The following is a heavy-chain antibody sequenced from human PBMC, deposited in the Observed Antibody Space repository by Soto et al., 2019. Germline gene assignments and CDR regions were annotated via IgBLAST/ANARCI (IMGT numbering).Heavy chain of an antibody. V-gene: IGHV4-31*03. CDR2: IYYSGRT. CDR3: ARGVLH. CDR1: GGSISSGGYY. D-gene: IGHD3-16*01. J-gene: IGHJ4*02. Sequence: QVQLQESGPGLVKPSQTLSLTCTVSGGSISSGGYYWSWVRQPPGKGLEWIGSIYYSGRTYYNPSLKSRVTISVDPSTNQFSLKPSSVTAADMAVYYCARGVLHWGQGTLVTVSS.